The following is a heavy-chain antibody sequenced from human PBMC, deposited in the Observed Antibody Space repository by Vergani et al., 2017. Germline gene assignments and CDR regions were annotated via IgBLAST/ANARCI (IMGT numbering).Heavy chain of an antibody. CDR3: ARHRDSSSWDRDMPFDI. V-gene: IGHV4-39*01. CDR2: IYYSGST. J-gene: IGHJ3*02. CDR1: GGSISSSSYY. D-gene: IGHD6-13*01. Sequence: QLQLQESGPGLVKPSETLSLTCTVSGGSISSSSYYWGWIRQPPGKGLEWIGSIYYSGSTYYNPSLKSRVTISVDTSKNQFSLKLSSVTAADTAVYYCARHRDSSSWDRDMPFDIWGQGTMVTVSS.